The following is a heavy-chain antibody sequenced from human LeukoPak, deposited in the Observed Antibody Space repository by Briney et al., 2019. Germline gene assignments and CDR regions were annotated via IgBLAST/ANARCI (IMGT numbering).Heavy chain of an antibody. D-gene: IGHD3-9*01. J-gene: IGHJ6*02. CDR1: GGSISRSSYY. Sequence: SGTLSLTCTVSGGSISRSSYYWGWVRQPPGKGLGWVGCIFYSGSTYYNPSLKSRVTISVDTSKNQFSLKLSSVTAADTAVYYCASPGSLRYFDWLSPRTYSYGMDVWGQGTTVTVAS. CDR2: IFYSGST. CDR3: ASPGSLRYFDWLSPRTYSYGMDV. V-gene: IGHV4-39*01.